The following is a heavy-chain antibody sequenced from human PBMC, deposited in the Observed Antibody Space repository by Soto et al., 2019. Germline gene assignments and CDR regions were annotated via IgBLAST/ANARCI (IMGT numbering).Heavy chain of an antibody. CDR3: ARDREFYYDSSGKYYYYYGMDA. CDR2: ISPYSDST. V-gene: IGHV1-18*04. D-gene: IGHD3-22*01. CDR1: VYSFTSYG. Sequence: GXSVNVSCQASVYSFTSYGISWVRQAPGQGLEWMGWISPYSDSTNDAQNLQGRVTMTTDTSTSTAYMELRSLRSDDTAVYYCARDREFYYDSSGKYYYYYGMDAWGQGTTATVSS. J-gene: IGHJ6*02.